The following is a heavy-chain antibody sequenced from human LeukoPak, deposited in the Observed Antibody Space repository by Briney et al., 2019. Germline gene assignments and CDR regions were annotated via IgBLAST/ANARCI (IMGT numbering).Heavy chain of an antibody. J-gene: IGHJ4*02. CDR2: ISGRATNT. V-gene: IGHV3-48*04. CDR3: AREGGGYRLFEF. Sequence: GGSLRLSCAASGYPFSNYGMDWVRQTPGRGLEWISYISGRATNTEYADSVKARFTISRDNAENTLYLQMDNLRAEDTAVYYCAREGGGYRLFEFWGQGLLVTVSS. CDR1: GYPFSNYG. D-gene: IGHD2-15*01.